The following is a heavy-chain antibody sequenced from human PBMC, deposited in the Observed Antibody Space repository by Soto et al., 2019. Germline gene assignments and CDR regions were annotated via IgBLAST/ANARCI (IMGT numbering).Heavy chain of an antibody. V-gene: IGHV3-48*02. Sequence: EVQLVESGGGLVQPGGSLRLSCAASGFTFSSYGMNWVRQAPGKGLEWIAYTSGSSGTSHYTDSVKGRFTISRDNAKNSLFLQMDSLTNEDTAVYYCARDMSANSYGSADYWGQGTLVTVSS. J-gene: IGHJ4*02. CDR2: TSGSSGTS. D-gene: IGHD5-18*01. CDR3: ARDMSANSYGSADY. CDR1: GFTFSSYG.